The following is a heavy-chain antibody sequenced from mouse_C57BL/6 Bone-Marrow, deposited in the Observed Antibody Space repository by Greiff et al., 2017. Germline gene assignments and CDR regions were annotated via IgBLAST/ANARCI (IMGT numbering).Heavy chain of an antibody. CDR1: GYAFTNYL. D-gene: IGHD1-1*01. CDR3: ARDYGSYYYAMDY. CDR2: INPGSGGT. J-gene: IGHJ4*01. V-gene: IGHV1-54*01. Sequence: VQLQQSGAELVRPGTSVTVSCKASGYAFTNYLIEWVKQRPGQGLEWIGVINPGSGGTNYNEKFKGKATLTADKSSSTAYMQLSSLTSEDSAVYFCARDYGSYYYAMDYWGQGTSVTVSS.